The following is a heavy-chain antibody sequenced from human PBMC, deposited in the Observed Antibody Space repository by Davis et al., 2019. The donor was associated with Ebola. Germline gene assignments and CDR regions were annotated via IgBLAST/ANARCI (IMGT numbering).Heavy chain of an antibody. J-gene: IGHJ6*02. D-gene: IGHD3-16*01. CDR1: GGSISSYY. CDR2: INHSGST. Sequence: PSETLSLTCTVSGGSISSYYWSWIRQPPGKGLEWIGEINHSGSTNYNPSLKSRVTISVDTSKNQFSLKLSSVTAADTAVYYCARGFEGGYGMDVWGQGTTVTVSS. CDR3: ARGFEGGYGMDV. V-gene: IGHV4-34*01.